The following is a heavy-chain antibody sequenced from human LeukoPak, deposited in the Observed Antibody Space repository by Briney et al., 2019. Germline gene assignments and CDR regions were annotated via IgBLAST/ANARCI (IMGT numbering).Heavy chain of an antibody. CDR2: IIPIFGTA. Sequence: ASVKVSRKASGGTFSSYAISWVRQAPGQGLEWMGGIIPIFGTANYAQKFQGRVTITADKSTSTAYMELSSLRSEDTAVYYCARGSGSYYSYGMDVWGKGTTVTVSS. CDR1: GGTFSSYA. CDR3: ARGSGSYYSYGMDV. V-gene: IGHV1-69*06. J-gene: IGHJ6*04.